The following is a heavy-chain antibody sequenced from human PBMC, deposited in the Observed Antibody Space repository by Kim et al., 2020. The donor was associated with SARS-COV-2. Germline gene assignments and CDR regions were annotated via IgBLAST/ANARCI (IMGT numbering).Heavy chain of an antibody. CDR3: ARDGRLGYCSSTSCPSVRY. V-gene: IGHV3-48*04. Sequence: GGSLRLSCAASGFTFSSYSMNWVRQAPGKGLEWVSYISSSSSTIYYADSVKGRFTISRDNAKNSLYLQMNSLRAEDTAVYYCARDGRLGYCSSTSCPSVRYWGQGTLVTVSS. CDR1: GFTFSSYS. D-gene: IGHD2-2*01. CDR2: ISSSSSTI. J-gene: IGHJ4*02.